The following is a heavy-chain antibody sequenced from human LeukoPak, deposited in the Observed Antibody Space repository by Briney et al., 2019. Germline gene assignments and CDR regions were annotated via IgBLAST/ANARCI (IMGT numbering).Heavy chain of an antibody. V-gene: IGHV3-23*01. J-gene: IGHJ4*02. CDR2: ISGSGGST. CDR1: GFTFSSYA. D-gene: IGHD2-21*02. CDR3: ASTLAVTLKRNYFDY. Sequence: GGSLRLSCAASGFTFSSYATSWVRQAPGKGLEWVSAISGSGGSTYYADSVKGRFTISRDNSKNTLYLQMNSLRAEDTAVYYCASTLAVTLKRNYFDYWGQGTLVTVSS.